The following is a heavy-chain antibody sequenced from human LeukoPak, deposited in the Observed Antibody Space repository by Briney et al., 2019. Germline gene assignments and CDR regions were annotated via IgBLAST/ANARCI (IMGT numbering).Heavy chain of an antibody. J-gene: IGHJ4*02. D-gene: IGHD2-21*01. CDR2: ISWNSGSI. CDR1: GFTFDDYA. CDR3: ARGRGNVFLDY. V-gene: IGHV3-9*01. Sequence: GGSLRLSCAASGFTFDDYAMHWVRQAPGKGLEWVSGISWNSGSIGYADSVKGRFTISRDNAKNSLYLQMNSLRAEDTAVYYCARGRGNVFLDYWGQGTLVTVSS.